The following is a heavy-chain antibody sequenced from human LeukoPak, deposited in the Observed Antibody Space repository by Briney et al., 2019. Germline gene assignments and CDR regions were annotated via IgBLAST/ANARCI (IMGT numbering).Heavy chain of an antibody. CDR1: GGTFSSYA. J-gene: IGHJ6*02. Sequence: ASVKVSCKASGGTFSSYAISWVRQAPGQGLEWMGRIIPILGIANYAQKFQGRVTITADKSTSTAYMELSSLRSEDTAVYYCARVLYYDSSGYHYYYYYGMDVWGQGTTVTVSS. CDR3: ARVLYYDSSGYHYYYYYGMDV. CDR2: IIPILGIA. V-gene: IGHV1-69*04. D-gene: IGHD3-22*01.